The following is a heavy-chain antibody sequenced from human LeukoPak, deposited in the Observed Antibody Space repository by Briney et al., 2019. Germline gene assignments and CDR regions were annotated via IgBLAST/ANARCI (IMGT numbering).Heavy chain of an antibody. J-gene: IGHJ6*03. D-gene: IGHD1-26*01. CDR1: GGSISSSSYY. Sequence: PSETLSLTCTVSGGSISSSSYYWGWIRQPPGKGLEWIGSIYYSGSTYYNPSLKSRVTISVDTSKNQFSLKLSSVTAADTAVYYCARVGYRRQYYYYMDVWGKGTTVTVSS. CDR2: IYYSGST. V-gene: IGHV4-39*01. CDR3: ARVGYRRQYYYYMDV.